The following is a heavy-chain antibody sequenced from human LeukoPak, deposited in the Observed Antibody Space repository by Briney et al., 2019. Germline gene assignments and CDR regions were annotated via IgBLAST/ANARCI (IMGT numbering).Heavy chain of an antibody. D-gene: IGHD3-10*01. CDR3: ARASYYASGTYMDV. CDR2: IYYSGST. J-gene: IGHJ6*02. CDR1: GGSISSYY. Sequence: SETLSLTCTVSGGSISSYYWSWIRQPPGKGLEWIGYIYYSGSTNYNPSLKSRVTISVDTSKNQFSLKLTSVTAADTAVYYCARASYYASGTYMDVWGQGTMVTVSS. V-gene: IGHV4-59*01.